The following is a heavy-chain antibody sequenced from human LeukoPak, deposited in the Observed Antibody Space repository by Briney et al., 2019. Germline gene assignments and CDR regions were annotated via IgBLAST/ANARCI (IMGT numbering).Heavy chain of an antibody. Sequence: SETLSLTCTVSGGSISSYYWSWMRQPPGKGLEWSGYIDYTGSTYYNPSLKSRVTISVDTSKNQLSLKLSSVTAADTAVYYCAREGPRGGGNWAHDAFDMWGQGTMVTVSS. V-gene: IGHV4-59*01. CDR2: IDYTGST. J-gene: IGHJ3*02. CDR1: GGSISSYY. D-gene: IGHD1-1*01. CDR3: AREGPRGGGNWAHDAFDM.